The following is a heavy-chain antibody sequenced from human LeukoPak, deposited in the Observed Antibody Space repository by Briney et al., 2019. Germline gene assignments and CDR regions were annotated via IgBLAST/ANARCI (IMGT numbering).Heavy chain of an antibody. CDR2: MNPNSGNT. CDR3: ARALGYCSGGSCSRVKYSQH. J-gene: IGHJ1*01. Sequence: ASVKVSCKASRYTFISYDINWLRQATGQGPEWMGWMNPNSGNTGYAQKFQGRVTLTRNTSITTAYMELSSLKSDDTAVYYCARALGYCSGGSCSRVKYSQHWGQGTLVTVSS. CDR1: RYTFISYD. V-gene: IGHV1-8*03. D-gene: IGHD2-15*01.